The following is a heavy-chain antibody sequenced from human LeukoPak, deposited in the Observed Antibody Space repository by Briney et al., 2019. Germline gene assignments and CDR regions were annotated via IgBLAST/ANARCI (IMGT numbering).Heavy chain of an antibody. D-gene: IGHD3-10*01. CDR3: ARAGPNTYYYGSGSYKGGMDV. CDR2: IYYSGST. CDR1: GVSISSYY. Sequence: SETLSLTCTVSGVSISSYYWSWIRQPPCKELEWIGYIYYSGSTNYNPSLKSRVTISVDPSKNQFSLKLSSVTAADTAVYYCARAGPNTYYYGSGSYKGGMDVWGQGTTVTVSS. J-gene: IGHJ6*02. V-gene: IGHV4-59*01.